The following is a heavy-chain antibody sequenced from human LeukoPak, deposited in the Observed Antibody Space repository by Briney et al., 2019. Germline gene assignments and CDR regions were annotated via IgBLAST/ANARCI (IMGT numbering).Heavy chain of an antibody. CDR3: AARDFWSGPASDY. CDR2: IRYDGSEK. CDR1: GFTFSSYG. V-gene: IGHV3-30*02. D-gene: IGHD3-3*01. J-gene: IGHJ4*02. Sequence: GGSLRLSCAASGFTFSSYGTHWVRQAPGKGLEWVASIRYDGSEKYYADSVKGRFTISRDNSKNTLYLQMNSLGVEDTAVYYCAARDFWSGPASDYWGQGTLVTVSS.